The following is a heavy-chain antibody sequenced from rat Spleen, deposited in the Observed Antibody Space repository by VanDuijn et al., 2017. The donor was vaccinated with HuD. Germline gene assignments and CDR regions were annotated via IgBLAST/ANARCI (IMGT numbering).Heavy chain of an antibody. D-gene: IGHD1-10*01. CDR1: GFTFSDYY. J-gene: IGHJ3*01. V-gene: IGHV5-22*01. CDR2: ISYEGSST. Sequence: EVQLVESGGGLVQPGRSLKLSCAASGFTFSDYYMAWVRQAPKKGLEWVASISYEGSSTYYGDSVKGRFTISRDNAKNTVYLQMDSMKSEDKAIDYGARGDNNAGWFAYWGQGTLVTCSS. CDR3: ARGDNNAGWFAY.